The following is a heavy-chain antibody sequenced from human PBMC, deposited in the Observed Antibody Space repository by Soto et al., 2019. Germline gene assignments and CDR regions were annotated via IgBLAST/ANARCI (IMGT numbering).Heavy chain of an antibody. CDR2: IYASGNT. D-gene: IGHD6-13*01. J-gene: IGHJ4*02. CDR3: ARESRSAAGTVEY. Sequence: QVQLQESSPGLVKPSETLSLTCTVSGASISNYHWSWIRQPAGKGLEWIGRIYASGNTNYNPSLKSRVTMSVDTSKNQFSLNLNSVPAADTAVYYCARESRSAAGTVEYWGQGTLVTVSS. CDR1: GASISNYH. V-gene: IGHV4-4*07.